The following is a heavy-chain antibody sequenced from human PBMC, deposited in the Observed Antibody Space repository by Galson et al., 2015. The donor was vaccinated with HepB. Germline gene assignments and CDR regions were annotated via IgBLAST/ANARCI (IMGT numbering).Heavy chain of an antibody. CDR1: GFTFSSYW. J-gene: IGHJ2*01. Sequence: SLRLSCAASGFTFSSYWMSWVRQAPGKGLEWVANIKQDGSEKYYVDSVKGRFTISRDNAKNSLYLQMNSLRAEDTAVYYCARVAHDYGNYWYFDLWGRGTLVTVSS. V-gene: IGHV3-7*03. CDR2: IKQDGSEK. D-gene: IGHD4-17*01. CDR3: ARVAHDYGNYWYFDL.